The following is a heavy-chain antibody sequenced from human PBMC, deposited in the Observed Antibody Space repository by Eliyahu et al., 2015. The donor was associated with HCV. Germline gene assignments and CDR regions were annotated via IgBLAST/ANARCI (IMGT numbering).Heavy chain of an antibody. Sequence: EVQLLESGGGLVQPGGSLRLSCAASGFTVNNYAMGWVRQAPGKGLEWVSVISGTSDTIFYADSVKGRFTISKDNSKNTLYLQMSSLRAEDTAVYYCAKDWISGPQGIFEYWGQGALVTVSS. CDR1: GFTVNNYA. J-gene: IGHJ4*02. V-gene: IGHV3-23*01. CDR2: ISGTSDTI. D-gene: IGHD2-2*03. CDR3: AKDWISGPQGIFEY.